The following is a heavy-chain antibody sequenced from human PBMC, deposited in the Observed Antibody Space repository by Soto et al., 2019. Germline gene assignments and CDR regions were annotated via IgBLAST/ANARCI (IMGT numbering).Heavy chain of an antibody. CDR3: GRDRSGIAAEWEGIDAFDI. Sequence: QVQLVQSGAEVKKPGASVKVSCKASGYTFTSYGISWVRQAPGQGLEWMGWISAYNGNTNYAQKLQGRVTMTTDTSTTTAYMELRSLRLDETAVYYCGRDRSGIAAEWEGIDAFDIWGQGTMVTVSS. CDR1: GYTFTSYG. J-gene: IGHJ3*02. V-gene: IGHV1-18*01. D-gene: IGHD6-13*01. CDR2: ISAYNGNT.